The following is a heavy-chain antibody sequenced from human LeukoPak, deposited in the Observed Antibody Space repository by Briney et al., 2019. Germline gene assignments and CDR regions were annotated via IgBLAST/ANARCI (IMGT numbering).Heavy chain of an antibody. V-gene: IGHV3-23*01. Sequence: GGSLRLSCAASEFTFSTYAMSWVRQAPGKGLEWVSGISSGGSTYYADSVKGRFTISRDNSKNTLYLQMNSLRAEDTAVYYCAKTYTATVYYFDYWGQGTLVTVSS. CDR1: EFTFSTYA. J-gene: IGHJ4*02. CDR3: AKTYTATVYYFDY. D-gene: IGHD5-18*01. CDR2: ISSGGST.